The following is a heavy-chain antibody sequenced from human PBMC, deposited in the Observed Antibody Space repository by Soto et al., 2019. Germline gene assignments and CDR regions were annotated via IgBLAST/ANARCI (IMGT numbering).Heavy chain of an antibody. CDR1: GYTFSDHA. CDR3: ARVGGNWNDDYFDY. D-gene: IGHD1-1*01. CDR2: MNPTSGDT. J-gene: IGHJ4*02. V-gene: IGHV1-8*01. Sequence: QVQLVQSGAEVKKPGASVKVSCKASGYTFSDHAINWVRQASGQGPEWLGWMNPTSGDTGYAQNFQGRVTMTRDTSKRTAYMELSSLRSEDTAVYYCARVGGNWNDDYFDYWGQGTLVTVSS.